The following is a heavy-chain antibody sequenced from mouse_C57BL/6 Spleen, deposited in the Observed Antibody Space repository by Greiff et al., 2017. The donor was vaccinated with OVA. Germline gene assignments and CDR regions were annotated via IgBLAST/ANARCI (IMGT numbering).Heavy chain of an antibody. CDR2: IRSKSNNYAT. CDR3: VLQYCDACFAY. J-gene: IGHJ3*01. V-gene: IGHV10-1*01. Sequence: EVHLVESGGGLVQPKGSLKLSCAASGFSFNTYAMNWVRQAPGKGLEWVARIRSKSNNYATYYADSVKDRFTISRDDSESMLYLQLNNWKNEDTGLYYCVLQYCDACFAYWGHGTLVTVSA. CDR1: GFSFNTYA.